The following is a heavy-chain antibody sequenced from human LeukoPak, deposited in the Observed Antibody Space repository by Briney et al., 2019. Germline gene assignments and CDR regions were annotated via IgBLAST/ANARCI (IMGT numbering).Heavy chain of an antibody. Sequence: RASETLSLTCAVSGGSISSSNWWSWVRQPPGQGLEWIGEIYHSGSTNYNPSLKSRVTISVDKSKNQFSLKLSSVTAADTAVYYCARLEPPFNWFDPWGQGTLVTVSS. J-gene: IGHJ5*02. CDR2: IYHSGST. CDR3: ARLEPPFNWFDP. V-gene: IGHV4-4*02. D-gene: IGHD1-14*01. CDR1: GGSISSSNW.